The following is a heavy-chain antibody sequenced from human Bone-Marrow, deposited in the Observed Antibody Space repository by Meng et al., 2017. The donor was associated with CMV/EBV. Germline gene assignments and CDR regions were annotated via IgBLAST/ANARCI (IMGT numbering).Heavy chain of an antibody. J-gene: IGHJ5*02. Sequence: SVKVSCKASGGTFSSYAISWVRQAPGQGLEWMGGIIPIFGTTNYAQKFQGRVTITTDESTSTAYMELSSLRSEDTAVYYCARDMCLRSTSCYPGWFDPWGQGTLVTVYS. CDR1: GGTFSSYA. D-gene: IGHD2-2*01. CDR2: IIPIFGTT. CDR3: ARDMCLRSTSCYPGWFDP. V-gene: IGHV1-69*05.